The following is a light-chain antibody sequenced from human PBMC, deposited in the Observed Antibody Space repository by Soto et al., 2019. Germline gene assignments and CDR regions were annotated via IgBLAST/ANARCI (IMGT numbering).Light chain of an antibody. CDR2: GAS. CDR1: QSVSSN. V-gene: IGKV3-15*01. J-gene: IGKJ1*01. Sequence: EIVMTQSPATLSVSPGERATLSCRASQSVSSNLAWYQQKPGQAPRLLIYGASTRATGIPARFSGSGSGTVFTLTISSLQSEDFAVYYCQQYNNWPPWTFGQGTKVEFK. CDR3: QQYNNWPPWT.